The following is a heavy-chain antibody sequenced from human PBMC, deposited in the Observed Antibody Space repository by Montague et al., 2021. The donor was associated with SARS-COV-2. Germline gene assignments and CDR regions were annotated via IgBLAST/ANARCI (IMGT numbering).Heavy chain of an antibody. CDR2: IYYSGST. Sequence: SETLSLTCTVSGGSISSYYWSWIRQPPGRGLEWIGYIYYSGSTNYNPSLKSRVTISVDTSKDQFSLKLSSVTAADTAVYYCARGGDLYGFDPWGQGTPVTVSS. CDR3: ARGGDLYGFDP. D-gene: IGHD2-21*01. V-gene: IGHV4-59*01. CDR1: GGSISSYY. J-gene: IGHJ5*01.